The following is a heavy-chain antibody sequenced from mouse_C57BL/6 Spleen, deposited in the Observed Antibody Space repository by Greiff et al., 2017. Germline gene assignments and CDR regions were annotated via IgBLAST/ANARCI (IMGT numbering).Heavy chain of an antibody. CDR1: GYSFTGYF. CDR3: ARFGPPGAMDY. J-gene: IGHJ4*01. CDR2: INPYNGDT. V-gene: IGHV1-20*01. Sequence: EVKLEESGPELVKPGDSVKISCKASGYSFTGYFMNWVMQSHGKSLEWIGRINPYNGDTFYNQKFKGKATLTVDKSSSTAHMELRSLTSEDSAVYYCARFGPPGAMDYWGQGTSVTVSS.